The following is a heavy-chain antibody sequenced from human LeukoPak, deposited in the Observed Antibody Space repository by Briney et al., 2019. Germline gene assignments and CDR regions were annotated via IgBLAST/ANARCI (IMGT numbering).Heavy chain of an antibody. CDR2: INPNSGGT. CDR1: GYIFTAYY. CDR3: ARDRDCSSTSCPFDY. D-gene: IGHD2-2*01. V-gene: IGHV1-2*02. J-gene: IGHJ4*02. Sequence: ASVKVSCKTSGYIFTAYYMHWVRQAPGQGLEWMGWINPNSGGTNYAQKFQGRVTMTRDTSISTAYMELSRLRSDDTAVYYCARDRDCSSTSCPFDYWGQGTLVTVSS.